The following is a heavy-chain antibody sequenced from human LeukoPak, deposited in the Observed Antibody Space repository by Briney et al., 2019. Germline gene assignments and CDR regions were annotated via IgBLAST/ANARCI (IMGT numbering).Heavy chain of an antibody. CDR1: GFTFSSYA. Sequence: GGSLRLSCAASGFTFSSYAMSWVRQAPGKGLEWVSAITGSGGSTYYADSVKGRFTVSRDNSKNTLYLQMNSLRAEDTAVYYCAKDLSRRYYDVYYFDCWGQGTLVTVSS. V-gene: IGHV3-23*01. CDR2: ITGSGGST. D-gene: IGHD3-16*01. J-gene: IGHJ4*02. CDR3: AKDLSRRYYDVYYFDC.